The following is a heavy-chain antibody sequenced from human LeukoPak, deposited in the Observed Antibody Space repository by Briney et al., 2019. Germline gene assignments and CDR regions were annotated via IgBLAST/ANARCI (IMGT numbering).Heavy chain of an antibody. CDR2: INHSGST. J-gene: IGHJ5*02. V-gene: IGHV4-34*01. D-gene: IGHD6-13*01. CDR3: ASCSSWYGFDP. Sequence: SETLSLTCAVYGGSFSGYYWSWIRQPPGKGLEWIGEINHSGSTNYNPSLKSRVTISVDTSKTQFSLKLSSVTAADTAVYYCASCSSWYGFDPWGQGTLVTVSS. CDR1: GGSFSGYY.